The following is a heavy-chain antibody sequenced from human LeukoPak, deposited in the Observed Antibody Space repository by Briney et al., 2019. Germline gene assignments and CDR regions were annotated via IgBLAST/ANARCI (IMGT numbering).Heavy chain of an antibody. CDR1: GLTFSTNA. V-gene: IGHV3-23*01. D-gene: IGHD2/OR15-2a*01. J-gene: IGHJ3*01. CDR2: ISATGSTT. CDR3: AKDSQSVAFFLDDAFDL. Sequence: GGSLRLSCTASGLTFSTNALSWVRQTPGKGLEWLSVISATGSTTYYADSVRGRFTISRDNSKNTLYLQMDSLRVEDTAVYYCAKDSQSVAFFLDDAFDLWGQGTIVTVSA.